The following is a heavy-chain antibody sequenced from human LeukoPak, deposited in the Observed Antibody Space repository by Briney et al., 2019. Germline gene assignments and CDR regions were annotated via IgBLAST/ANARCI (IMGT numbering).Heavy chain of an antibody. CDR1: GGSISSYY. CDR2: IYYSGST. D-gene: IGHD3-3*01. J-gene: IGHJ4*02. CDR3: ASGYDFWSGYHLFDY. V-gene: IGHV4-59*08. Sequence: PSETLSLTCTVSGGSISSYYWSWIRQPPGKGLEWIGYIYYSGSTNYNPSLKSRVTISVDTSKNQFSLKLSSVTAADTAVYYCASGYDFWSGYHLFDYWGQGTLVTVSS.